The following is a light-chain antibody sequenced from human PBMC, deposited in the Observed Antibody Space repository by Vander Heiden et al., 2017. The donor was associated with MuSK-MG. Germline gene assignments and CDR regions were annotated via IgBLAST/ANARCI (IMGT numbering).Light chain of an antibody. J-gene: IGLJ2*01. CDR1: SSNIGAEYD. V-gene: IGLV1-40*01. Sequence: QSVLTQPPSVSGAPGQWVTISCTGSSSNIGAEYDVHWYQQLPGTAPKLLIYVNSNRPSGVPDRFSGSKSGTSASLATTGLQAEDEADYYCQSYDSSRSGVPFGGGTKLTVL. CDR2: VNS. CDR3: QSYDSSRSGVP.